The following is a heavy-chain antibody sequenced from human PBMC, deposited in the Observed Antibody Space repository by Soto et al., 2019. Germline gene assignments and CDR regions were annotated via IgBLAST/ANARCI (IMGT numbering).Heavy chain of an antibody. CDR2: INAANGNT. Sequence: ASVKVSSKASGYTLTLYAMHWVRQSPGQRLEWMGWINAANGNTKSSQKFQGRVTFTRDTSASTGYMELSTLNSADTAVYYCARDQRRDYDFWSGYSQGFDYWGQGTPVTVSS. V-gene: IGHV1-3*01. CDR1: GYTLTLYA. J-gene: IGHJ4*02. D-gene: IGHD3-3*01. CDR3: ARDQRRDYDFWSGYSQGFDY.